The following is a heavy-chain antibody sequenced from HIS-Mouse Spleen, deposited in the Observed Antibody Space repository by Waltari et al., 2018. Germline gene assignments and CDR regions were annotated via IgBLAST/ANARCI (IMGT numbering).Heavy chain of an antibody. CDR3: AGEIPYISSWYDWYFDL. CDR1: SGSISSSSYY. D-gene: IGHD6-13*01. J-gene: IGHJ2*01. Sequence: QLQLQESGPGLVKSSETLSLTCTVSSGSISSSSYYWGWIGQPPGKGLEGIGGLYYAGSTNFTLTLEGRVTVSVVTAKSRCSLKLSSVTAAEVAVFYCAGEIPYISSWYDWYFDLWGRGTLVTVSS. CDR2: LYYAGST. V-gene: IGHV4-39*07.